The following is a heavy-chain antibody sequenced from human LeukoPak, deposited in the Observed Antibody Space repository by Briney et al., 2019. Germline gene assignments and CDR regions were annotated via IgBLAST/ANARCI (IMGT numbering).Heavy chain of an antibody. Sequence: ASVKVSCKASGYTFTGYYMHWVRQAPGQGLEWMGWINPNSGGTNYAQKLQGRVTMTRDTSISTAYMELSRLRSDDTAVYYCARRLWFGEYTDAFDIWGQGTMVTVSS. CDR3: ARRLWFGEYTDAFDI. D-gene: IGHD3-10*01. CDR2: INPNSGGT. V-gene: IGHV1-2*02. CDR1: GYTFTGYY. J-gene: IGHJ3*02.